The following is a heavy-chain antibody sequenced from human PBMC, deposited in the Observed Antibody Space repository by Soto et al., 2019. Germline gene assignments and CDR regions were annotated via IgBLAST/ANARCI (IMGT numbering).Heavy chain of an antibody. CDR2: IYYSGST. D-gene: IGHD3-16*01. CDR3: AAYEECTAFDI. Sequence: QLQLQESGPGLVKPSETLSLTCTVSGGSISSSSYYWGWIRQPPGKGLEWIGSIYYSGSTYYNPSLKSRVTRSVETSKNQFTLKLGSVTAADTAVYYCAAYEECTAFDILGQGTMVTVSS. CDR1: GGSISSSSYY. J-gene: IGHJ3*02. V-gene: IGHV4-39*01.